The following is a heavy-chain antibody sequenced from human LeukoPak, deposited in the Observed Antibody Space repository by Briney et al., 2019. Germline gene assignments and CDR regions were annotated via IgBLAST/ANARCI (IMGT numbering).Heavy chain of an antibody. CDR1: GFSFGSYG. CDR2: ISYDGSKK. CDR3: AKSPYYYYGMDV. V-gene: IGHV3-30*18. J-gene: IGHJ6*02. Sequence: TGGSLRLSCAASGFSFGSYGMHWVRQAPGKGLEWVAVISYDGSKKYYADSVKGRFTISRDNSKNTLYLQMNSLRAEDTAVYYCAKSPYYYYGMDVWGQGTTVTVSS.